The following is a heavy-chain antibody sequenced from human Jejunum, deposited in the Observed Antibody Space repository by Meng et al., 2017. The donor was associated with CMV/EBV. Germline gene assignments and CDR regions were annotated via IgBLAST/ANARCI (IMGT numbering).Heavy chain of an antibody. J-gene: IGHJ4*02. CDR3: ARHHFYYFDSSGYLNLYNFDY. D-gene: IGHD3-22*01. Sequence: WIAWVRQMPGKGLGWMGTIYPGDSDIRYSPSFPGQVTISADKSISTAYLQWSSLKASDTAMYYCARHHFYYFDSSGYLNLYNFDYWGQGTLVTVSS. CDR2: IYPGDSDI. V-gene: IGHV5-51*01. CDR1: W.